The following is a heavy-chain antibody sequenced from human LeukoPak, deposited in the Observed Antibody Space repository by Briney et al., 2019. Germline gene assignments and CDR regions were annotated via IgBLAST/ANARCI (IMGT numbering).Heavy chain of an antibody. CDR3: ATGVGFESGGGLDY. Sequence: EASVKDSCKASGGTFSSYAISWVRQAPGQGLEWMGRIIPILGIANYAQKFQGRVTITADKSTSTAYMELSSLRSEDTAVYYCATGVGFESGGGLDYWGQGTLVTVSS. V-gene: IGHV1-69*04. D-gene: IGHD2-15*01. CDR2: IIPILGIA. CDR1: GGTFSSYA. J-gene: IGHJ4*02.